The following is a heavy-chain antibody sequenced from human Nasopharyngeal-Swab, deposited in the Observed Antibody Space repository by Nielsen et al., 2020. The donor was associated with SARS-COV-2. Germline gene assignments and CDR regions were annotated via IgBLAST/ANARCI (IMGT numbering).Heavy chain of an antibody. CDR3: ARPGAGKLDY. CDR1: GFTFSSYG. J-gene: IGHJ4*02. V-gene: IGHV3-30*03. D-gene: IGHD6-19*01. Sequence: GGSLRLSCAASGFTFSSYGMHWVRQAPGKGLEWVAVISYDGSNKYYADSVKGRFTISRDNAKNTLYLQMNSLRAEDTAVYYCARPGAGKLDYWGQGTLVTVSS. CDR2: ISYDGSNK.